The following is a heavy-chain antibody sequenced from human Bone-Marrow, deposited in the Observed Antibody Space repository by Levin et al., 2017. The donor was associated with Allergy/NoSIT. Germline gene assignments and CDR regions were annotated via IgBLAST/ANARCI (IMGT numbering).Heavy chain of an antibody. CDR3: VRDLAGRDGN. D-gene: IGHD2-21*02. J-gene: IGHJ4*02. CDR2: TNEDGRIT. CDR1: GFTFSTYW. V-gene: IGHV3-74*01. Sequence: GGSLRLSCAASGFTFSTYWMHWVRQGPGKGLVWVSRTNEDGRITNYADTVKGRFTISRDNARNTLYLQMNNLRAEDTAVYYCVRDLAGRDGNWGQGTLVTVSS.